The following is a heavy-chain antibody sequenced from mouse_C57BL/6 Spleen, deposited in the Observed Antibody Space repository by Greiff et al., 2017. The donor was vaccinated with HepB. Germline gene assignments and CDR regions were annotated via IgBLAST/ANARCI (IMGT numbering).Heavy chain of an antibody. D-gene: IGHD2-2*01. CDR1: GYTFTSYW. CDR3: ARRGVVTTWGAMDY. CDR2: IHPNSGST. J-gene: IGHJ4*01. V-gene: IGHV1-64*01. Sequence: VQLQQPGAELVKPGASVKLSCKASGYTFTSYWMHWVKQRPGQGLEWIGMIHPNSGSTNYNEKFKSKATLTVDKSSSTVYMQLSSLTSEDSAVYYCARRGVVTTWGAMDYWGQGTSVTVSS.